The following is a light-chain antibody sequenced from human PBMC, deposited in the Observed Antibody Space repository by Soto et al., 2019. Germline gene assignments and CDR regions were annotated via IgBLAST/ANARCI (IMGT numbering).Light chain of an antibody. CDR1: QSISSY. CDR3: QQSYSTPYT. V-gene: IGKV1-39*01. Sequence: DIQMTQSPSSLSASVGDRVTITCRASQSISSYLNWYQQKPGKAPKLLIYAASSLQSGVQSRFSSSGSGTDSTLTISNLQPEDFATYYCQQSYSTPYTFGQGTKLEIK. CDR2: AAS. J-gene: IGKJ2*01.